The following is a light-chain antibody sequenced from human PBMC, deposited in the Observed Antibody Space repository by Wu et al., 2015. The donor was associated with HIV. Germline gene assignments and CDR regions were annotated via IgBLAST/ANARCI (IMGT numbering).Light chain of an antibody. CDR2: DAS. CDR3: QQYGSSPVS. V-gene: IGKV3-20*01. J-gene: IGKJ2*01. Sequence: EVVLTQSPATLSLSPGERATLSCRASQSVSSSLAWYQQKPGQAPRLLIYDASNRATGIPDRFSGSGSGTGFTLTISRLEPEDFAVYYCQQYGSSPVSFGQGTKLEVK. CDR1: QSVSSS.